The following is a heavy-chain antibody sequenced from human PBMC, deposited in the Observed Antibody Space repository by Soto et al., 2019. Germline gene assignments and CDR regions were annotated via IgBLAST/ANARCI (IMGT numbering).Heavy chain of an antibody. J-gene: IGHJ5*02. V-gene: IGHV4-4*07. D-gene: IGHD1-1*01. CDR1: GASISGFY. CDR3: VRDGTKTLRDWFDP. CDR2: IYATGTT. Sequence: ETLSLNCTVSGASISGFYWSWIRKSAGKGLEWIGRIYATGTTDYNPSLKSRVMMSVDTSKKQFSLKLRSVTAADTAVYYCVRDGTKTLRDWFDPWGQGISVTVSS.